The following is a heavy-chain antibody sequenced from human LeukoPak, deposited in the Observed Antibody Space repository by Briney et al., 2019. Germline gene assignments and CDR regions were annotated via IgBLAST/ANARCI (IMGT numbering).Heavy chain of an antibody. CDR2: ISWNSGSI. Sequence: GGSLRLSCAASGFTFDDYAMHWVRQAPGKGLEWVSGISWNSGSIGYADSVKGRFTISRDNAKNSLYLQMNSLRAEDTALYYCAKANPTCSGGSCYWAYFQHWGQGTLVTVSS. CDR3: AKANPTCSGGSCYWAYFQH. J-gene: IGHJ1*01. CDR1: GFTFDDYA. D-gene: IGHD2-15*01. V-gene: IGHV3-9*01.